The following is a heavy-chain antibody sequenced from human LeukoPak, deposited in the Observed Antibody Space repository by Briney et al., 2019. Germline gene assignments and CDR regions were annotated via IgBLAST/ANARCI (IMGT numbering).Heavy chain of an antibody. V-gene: IGHV4-39*01. CDR3: ARLYCSGGSCNFDY. D-gene: IGHD2-15*01. J-gene: IGHJ4*02. Sequence: SETLSLTCTVSGGSISSSSYYWGWIRQPPVKGLEWIGSIYYSGSTYYNPSLKSRVTISVDTSKNQFSLKLSSVTAADTAVYYCARLYCSGGSCNFDYWGQGTLVTVSS. CDR2: IYYSGST. CDR1: GGSISSSSYY.